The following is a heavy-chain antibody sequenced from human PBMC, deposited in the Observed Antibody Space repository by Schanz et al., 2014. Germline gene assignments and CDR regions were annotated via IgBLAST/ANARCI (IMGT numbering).Heavy chain of an antibody. V-gene: IGHV3-23*01. CDR2: ISASGGST. Sequence: EGQLLESGGGLIQPGGSLRLSCAASGFTFSSYAMSWVRQAPGKGLEWVSTISASGGSTYYADSVKGRFTISRDNSRNTLYLQMNSLRTEDTAVYYCASPSGYSDYGTYFDFCGQGTLVTVSS. CDR1: GFTFSSYA. D-gene: IGHD5-12*01. CDR3: ASPSGYSDYGTYFDF. J-gene: IGHJ4*02.